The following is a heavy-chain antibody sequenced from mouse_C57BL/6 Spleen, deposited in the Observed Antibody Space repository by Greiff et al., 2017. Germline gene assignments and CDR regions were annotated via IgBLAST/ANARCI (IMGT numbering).Heavy chain of an antibody. V-gene: IGHV1-69*01. CDR1: GYTFTSYW. CDR3: ARGGAYSWFAY. J-gene: IGHJ3*01. Sequence: VQLQQPGAELVMPGASVKLSCKASGYTFTSYWMHWVKQRPGQGLEWIGEIDPSDSYTNYNQKFKGKSTLTVDKSSSTAYMQLSSLTSEDSAVYYCARGGAYSWFAYWGQGTLVTVSA. D-gene: IGHD2-10*01. CDR2: IDPSDSYT.